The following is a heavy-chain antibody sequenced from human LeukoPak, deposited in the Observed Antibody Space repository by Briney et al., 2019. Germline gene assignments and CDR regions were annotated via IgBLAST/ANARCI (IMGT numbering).Heavy chain of an antibody. CDR2: INHSGST. D-gene: IGHD5-24*01. Sequence: SETLSLTCAVYGGSFSGYYWSWIRRPPGKGLEWIGEINHSGSTNYNPSLKSRVTISVDTSKNQFSLKLSSVTAADTAVYYCARRWLQFRGLAPFDYWGQGTLVTVSS. CDR3: ARRWLQFRGLAPFDY. J-gene: IGHJ4*02. V-gene: IGHV4-34*01. CDR1: GGSFSGYY.